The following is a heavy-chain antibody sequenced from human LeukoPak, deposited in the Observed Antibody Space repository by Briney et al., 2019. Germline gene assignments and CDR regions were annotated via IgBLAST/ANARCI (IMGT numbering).Heavy chain of an antibody. Sequence: PSQTLSLTCTVSGGSISSDIYYWSWLRQPAGKGLEWIGRIYTSGSTNYNPSPKSRVTISVDTSKNQFSLKLSSVTAADTAVYYCAGTRRYCSGGSCYNWFDPWGQGTLVIVSS. D-gene: IGHD2-15*01. V-gene: IGHV4-61*02. CDR2: IYTSGST. CDR1: GGSISSDIYY. J-gene: IGHJ5*02. CDR3: AGTRRYCSGGSCYNWFDP.